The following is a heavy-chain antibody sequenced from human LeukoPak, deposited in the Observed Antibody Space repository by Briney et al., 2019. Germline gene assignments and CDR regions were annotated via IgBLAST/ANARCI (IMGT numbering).Heavy chain of an antibody. CDR2: IYYSGST. CDR3: ARTGSYYDILTGYQADNWFDP. CDR1: GGSISSYY. Sequence: SETLSLTCTVSGGSISSYYWSWIRQPPGKGLEWIGYIYYSGSTNYNPSLKSRVTISVDTSKNQFSLKLSSVTAADTAVYYCARTGSYYDILTGYQADNWFDPWGQGTLVTVSS. J-gene: IGHJ5*02. V-gene: IGHV4-59*12. D-gene: IGHD3-9*01.